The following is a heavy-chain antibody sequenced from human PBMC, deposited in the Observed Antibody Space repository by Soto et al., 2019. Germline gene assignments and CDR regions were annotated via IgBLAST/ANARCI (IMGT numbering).Heavy chain of an antibody. D-gene: IGHD3-10*01. CDR3: ARAYGSGSYSFDY. Sequence: QVQLQESGPGLVKPSQTLSLTCTVSGGSISSGGYYWSWIRQHPGKGMEWIGYIYYSGSTYYNPSLKSLLTIAVDTSKNQFSLKLSSVTAADTAVYYCARAYGSGSYSFDYWGQGTLVNVSS. J-gene: IGHJ4*02. CDR2: IYYSGST. CDR1: GGSISSGGYY. V-gene: IGHV4-31*01.